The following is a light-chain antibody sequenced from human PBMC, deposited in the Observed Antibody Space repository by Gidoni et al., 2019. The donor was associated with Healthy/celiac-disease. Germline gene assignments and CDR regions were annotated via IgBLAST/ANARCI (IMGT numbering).Light chain of an antibody. J-gene: IGLJ3*02. V-gene: IGLV2-14*01. CDR1: SSDVGGYNY. CDR2: EVS. CDR3: SSYTSSSSWV. Sequence: QSALTQPASVSGSPGQSITLSCTGTSSDVGGYNYVSWYQQHPGKAPKLMIYEVSNRPSGVSNRVSGSKSGNTASLTISGLQAEDEADYYCSSYTSSSSWVFGGGTKLTVL.